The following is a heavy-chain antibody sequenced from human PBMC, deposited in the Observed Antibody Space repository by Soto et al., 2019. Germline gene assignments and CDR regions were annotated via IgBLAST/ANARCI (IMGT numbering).Heavy chain of an antibody. CDR3: ASVYFSGGSCYSTDY. D-gene: IGHD2-15*01. V-gene: IGHV1-69*13. CDR1: GGTFSSYA. CDR2: IIPIFGTA. J-gene: IGHJ4*02. Sequence: GASVKVSCKASGGTFSSYAISWVRQAPGQGLEWMGGIIPIFGTANYAQKFQGRVTITADESTSTAYMELSSLRSEDTAVYYCASVYFSGGSCYSTDYWYPGPFVTVSS.